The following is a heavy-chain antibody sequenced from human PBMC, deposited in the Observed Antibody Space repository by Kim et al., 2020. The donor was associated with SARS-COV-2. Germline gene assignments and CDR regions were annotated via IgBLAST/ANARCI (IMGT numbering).Heavy chain of an antibody. CDR2: ISAYNGNT. Sequence: ASVKVSCKASGYTFTSYGISWVRQAPGQGLEWMGWISAYNGNTNYAQKLQGRVTMTTDTSTSTAYMELRSLRSDDTAVYYCARVYKLLWFGELLYDVWGQGTTVTVSS. V-gene: IGHV1-18*01. J-gene: IGHJ6*02. D-gene: IGHD3-10*01. CDR1: GYTFTSYG. CDR3: ARVYKLLWFGELLYDV.